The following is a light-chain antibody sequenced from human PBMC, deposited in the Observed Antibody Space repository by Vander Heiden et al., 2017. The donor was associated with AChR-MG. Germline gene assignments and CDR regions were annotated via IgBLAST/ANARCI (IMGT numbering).Light chain of an antibody. CDR3: SSYAGSNDLV. V-gene: IGLV2-8*01. J-gene: IGLJ2*01. Sequence: QSALPQPPSASGSPGQSVTISCTGTSSDIGGYDDVSWYQHHPGKAPKLMIYEVSKRPSGVPDRFSGSKSGNTASLTVSGLQPEDEADYYCSSYAGSNDLVFGGGTKLTVL. CDR2: EVS. CDR1: SSDIGGYDD.